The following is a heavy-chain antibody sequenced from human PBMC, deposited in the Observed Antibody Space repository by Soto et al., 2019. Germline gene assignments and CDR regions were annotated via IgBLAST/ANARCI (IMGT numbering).Heavy chain of an antibody. D-gene: IGHD3-10*01. J-gene: IGHJ4*02. V-gene: IGHV3-23*01. Sequence: EVQLLESGGGLVQPGGSLRLSCAASGFIFSSYAMSWVRQAPGKGLEWVSAISGSGGSTYYADSVKGRFTISRDNSKNTLYLQMNSLRAEDTAVYYCAKDPGRFGELHPFDYWGQGTLVTVSS. CDR1: GFIFSSYA. CDR2: ISGSGGST. CDR3: AKDPGRFGELHPFDY.